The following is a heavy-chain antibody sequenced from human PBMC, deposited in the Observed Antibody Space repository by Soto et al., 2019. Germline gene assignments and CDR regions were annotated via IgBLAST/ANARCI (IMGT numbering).Heavy chain of an antibody. D-gene: IGHD4-17*01. V-gene: IGHV3-23*01. CDR3: AKDRVYGGNSNYFDY. J-gene: IGHJ4*02. CDR2: ISGSGGST. CDR1: GFTFISYA. Sequence: RRLSCAASGFTFISYAMSWVRQAPGNGLEWVSAISGSGGSTYYADSVKGRFTISRDNSKNTLYLQMNSLRAEDTAVYYCAKDRVYGGNSNYFDYWGQGTLVTVSS.